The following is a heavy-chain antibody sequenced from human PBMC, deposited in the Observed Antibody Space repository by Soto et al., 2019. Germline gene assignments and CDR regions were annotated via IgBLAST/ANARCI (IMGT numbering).Heavy chain of an antibody. J-gene: IGHJ4*02. V-gene: IGHV2-5*02. CDR1: GFSLSTSGVG. Sequence: SGPTLVNPTQTLTLTCTFSGFSLSTSGVGVGWIRQPPGKALEWLALIYWDDDKRYSPSLKSRLTITKDTSENQVVLTMTNMDPVDTATYYCAYRRDDLSTGEYYFDYWGEGTLVTVS. CDR2: IYWDDDK. D-gene: IGHD3-9*01. CDR3: AYRRDDLSTGEYYFDY.